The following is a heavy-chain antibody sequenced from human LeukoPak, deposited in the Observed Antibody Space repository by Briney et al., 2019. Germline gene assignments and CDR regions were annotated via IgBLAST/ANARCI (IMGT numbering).Heavy chain of an antibody. D-gene: IGHD1-26*01. CDR3: ARQRIVGATRGFDY. Sequence: SETLSLTCTVSGGSISSSSYYWGWIRQRPGKGLGWIGSIYYSGSTYYNPSLKSRVTISVDTSKNQFSLKLSSVTAADTAVYYCARQRIVGATRGFDYWGQGTLVTVSS. CDR2: IYYSGST. CDR1: GGSISSSSYY. J-gene: IGHJ4*02. V-gene: IGHV4-39*01.